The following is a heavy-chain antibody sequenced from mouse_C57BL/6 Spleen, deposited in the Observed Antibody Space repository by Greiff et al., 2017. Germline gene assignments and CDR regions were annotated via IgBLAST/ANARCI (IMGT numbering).Heavy chain of an antibody. J-gene: IGHJ3*01. D-gene: IGHD1-1*01. CDR1: GYNFNSYW. V-gene: IGHV1-50*01. Sequence: QVQLQQPGAELVKPGASVKLSCKASGYNFNSYWMQWVKQRPGQGLEWIGEIDPSDSYTNYNQKFKGKATLTVDTSSSTAYMQLSIRTSEDSAVYYCARSYYGSSRFAYWGQGTLVTVSA. CDR3: ARSYYGSSRFAY. CDR2: IDPSDSYT.